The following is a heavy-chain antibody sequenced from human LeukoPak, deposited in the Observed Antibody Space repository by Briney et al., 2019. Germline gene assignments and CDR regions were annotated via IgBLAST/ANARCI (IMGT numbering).Heavy chain of an antibody. D-gene: IGHD6-13*01. J-gene: IGHJ5*02. CDR3: ERSDGAAGTEFDP. V-gene: IGHV4-39*01. CDR2: IYYSGST. Sequence: SETLSLTCTVSGGSISSSSYYWGWIRQPPGKGLEWIGSIYYSGSTYYNPSLKSRVTISVDTSKNQFSLKLSSVTAADTAVYYCERSDGAAGTEFDPWGQGTLVTVSS. CDR1: GGSISSSSYY.